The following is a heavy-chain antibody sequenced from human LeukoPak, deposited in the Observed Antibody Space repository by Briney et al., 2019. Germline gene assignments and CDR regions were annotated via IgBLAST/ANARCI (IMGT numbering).Heavy chain of an antibody. V-gene: IGHV4-59*01. D-gene: IGHD6-13*01. J-gene: IGHJ4*02. CDR1: GGSISSYY. CDR3: ARGQQLVRGIDY. CDR2: IYYSGST. Sequence: SETLSLTCTVSGGSISSYYWSWIRQPPGKGLEWIGYIYYSGSTNYNPSLKSQVTISVDTSKNQFSLKLSSVTAADTAVYYCARGQQLVRGIDYWGQGTLVTVSS.